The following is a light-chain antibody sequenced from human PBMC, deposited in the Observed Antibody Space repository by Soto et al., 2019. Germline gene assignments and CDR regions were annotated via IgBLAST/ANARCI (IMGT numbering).Light chain of an antibody. J-gene: IGLJ1*01. CDR3: SSYTTSSTVV. CDR2: EVS. V-gene: IGLV2-14*03. CDR1: SSDVGGYNF. Sequence: QSALTQPASVFGSPGQSITFSCTGTSSDVGGYNFVSWYQQHPAKAPKLMIYEVSSRPSGVSNRFSGSKSGNTASLTISGLQPEDEADYYCSSYTTSSTVVFGTWTKLTVL.